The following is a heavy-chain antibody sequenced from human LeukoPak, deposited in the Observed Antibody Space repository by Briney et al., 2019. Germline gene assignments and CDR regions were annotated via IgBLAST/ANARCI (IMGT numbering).Heavy chain of an antibody. V-gene: IGHV3-23*01. J-gene: IGHJ4*01. Sequence: GGSLRLSCAASGFTFSSYAMSWVRQAPGKGPEWVSAISGSGGSTYYADSVKGRFTISRDNSKNTLYLQMNSLRAEDTAVYYCVKDPDYYDSSGYYYPFDYWGQEPWSPSPQ. CDR3: VKDPDYYDSSGYYYPFDY. CDR2: ISGSGGST. D-gene: IGHD3-22*01. CDR1: GFTFSSYA.